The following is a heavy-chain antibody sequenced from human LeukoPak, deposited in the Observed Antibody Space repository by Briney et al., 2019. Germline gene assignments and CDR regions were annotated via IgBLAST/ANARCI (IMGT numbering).Heavy chain of an antibody. Sequence: EGSLRLSCAASGFTFSSYWMHWVRQAPGKGLVWVSRIKSDDSTTYADSVKGRFTISRDNAKNTLYLQMNSLRDEDTAVYYCARAGYCSGGSCYGSDYWGQGTLVSVSS. D-gene: IGHD2-15*01. CDR1: GFTFSSYW. CDR3: ARAGYCSGGSCYGSDY. J-gene: IGHJ4*02. CDR2: IKSDDST. V-gene: IGHV3-74*01.